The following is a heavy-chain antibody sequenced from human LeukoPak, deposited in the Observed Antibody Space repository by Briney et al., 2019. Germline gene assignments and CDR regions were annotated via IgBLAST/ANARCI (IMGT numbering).Heavy chain of an antibody. CDR1: GFTFSSYS. Sequence: GGSLRLSCAASGFTFSSYSMNWVRQAPGKGLEWVSSISSSSSYIYYADSVKGRFTISRDNAKNSLYPQMNSLRAEDTAVYYCARELNYITMIVDGIPRDDAFDIWCQGTMVTVSS. CDR3: ARELNYITMIVDGIPRDDAFDI. J-gene: IGHJ3*02. V-gene: IGHV3-21*01. D-gene: IGHD3-22*01. CDR2: ISSSSSYI.